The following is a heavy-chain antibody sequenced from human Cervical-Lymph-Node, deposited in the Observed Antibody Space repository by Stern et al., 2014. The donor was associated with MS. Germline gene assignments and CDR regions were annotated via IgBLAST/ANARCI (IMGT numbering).Heavy chain of an antibody. CDR1: GGTISNDGYY. CDR2: IYYSGVT. V-gene: IGHV4-31*03. CDR3: ARDPRSRTTVTS. Sequence: QVQLQESGPGLVKPSQTLSLTCIVSGGTISNDGYYWSWIRQHPGKGLEWIGYIYYSGVTYYNPSLKSRVTISIDTSKNQFSLKLNSVTAADTAVYYCARDPRSRTTVTSWGQGTLVTVSS. J-gene: IGHJ5*02. D-gene: IGHD4-17*01.